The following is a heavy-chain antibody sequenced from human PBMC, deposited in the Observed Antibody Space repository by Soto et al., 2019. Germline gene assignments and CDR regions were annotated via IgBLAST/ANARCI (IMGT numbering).Heavy chain of an antibody. CDR3: ASALRFLEWFDP. CDR2: IYYSGST. CDR1: GGSISSGDYY. J-gene: IGHJ5*02. D-gene: IGHD3-3*01. Sequence: QVQLQESGPGLVKPSQTLSLTCTVSGGSISSGDYYWSWIRQPPGKGLEWIGYIYYSGSTYYNPSLKRRVTISVDTPKNQFSLKLSSVTAADTAVYYCASALRFLEWFDPWGQGTLVTVSS. V-gene: IGHV4-30-4*01.